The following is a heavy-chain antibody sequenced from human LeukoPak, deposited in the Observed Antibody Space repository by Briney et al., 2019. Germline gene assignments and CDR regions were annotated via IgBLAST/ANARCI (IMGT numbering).Heavy chain of an antibody. D-gene: IGHD2-15*01. CDR2: IYYSGST. CDR1: GGSITGYY. J-gene: IGHJ5*02. Sequence: SETLSFTCTVSGGSITGYYWSWIRQPPGKGLEWFGYIYYSGSTNYNPSLKSRVTISVDTSKNQFSLKLSSVTAADTAVYYCARGGRSDNWFDPWGQGTLVTVSS. V-gene: IGHV4-59*01. CDR3: ARGGRSDNWFDP.